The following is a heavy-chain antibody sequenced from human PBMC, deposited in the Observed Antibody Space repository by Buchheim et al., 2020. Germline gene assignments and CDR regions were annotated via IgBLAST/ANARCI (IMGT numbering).Heavy chain of an antibody. D-gene: IGHD3-3*01. Sequence: EVQLLESGGGLVQPGGSLRLSCAASGFTFSSYAMSWVRQAPGKGLEWVSAISGSGGSTYYADSVKGRFTISRDNSQNTLYLQMNSLRAEDTAVYYCAKEFIALRFLEWFSSFDYWGQGTL. CDR1: GFTFSSYA. J-gene: IGHJ4*02. CDR3: AKEFIALRFLEWFSSFDY. V-gene: IGHV3-23*01. CDR2: ISGSGGST.